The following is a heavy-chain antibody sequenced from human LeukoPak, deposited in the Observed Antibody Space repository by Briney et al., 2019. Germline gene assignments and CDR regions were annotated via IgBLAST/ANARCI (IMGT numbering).Heavy chain of an antibody. CDR1: GFTFSSYE. Sequence: PGGSLRLSCAASGFTFSSYEVHWVRQAPGKGLEWISYISSSGSTIYYADSVKGRFTISRDNGKNSLYLQMNSLRAEDTAVYYCARVHYNTAMVDIDYWGQGTLLTVSS. CDR3: ARVHYNTAMVDIDY. V-gene: IGHV3-48*03. J-gene: IGHJ4*02. CDR2: ISSSGSTI. D-gene: IGHD5-18*01.